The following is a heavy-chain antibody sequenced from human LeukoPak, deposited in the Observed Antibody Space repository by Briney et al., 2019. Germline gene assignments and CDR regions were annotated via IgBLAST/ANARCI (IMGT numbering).Heavy chain of an antibody. CDR3: ARQVTMVRGVRNFDY. CDR1: GGSISSYY. Sequence: PSETLSLTCTVSGGSISSYYWSWIRQPPGKGLEWIGYIYYSGSTNYNPSLKSRVTISADTSKNQFSLKLSSVTAADTAVYYCARQVTMVRGVRNFDYWGQGTLVTASS. CDR2: IYYSGST. D-gene: IGHD3-10*01. V-gene: IGHV4-59*08. J-gene: IGHJ4*02.